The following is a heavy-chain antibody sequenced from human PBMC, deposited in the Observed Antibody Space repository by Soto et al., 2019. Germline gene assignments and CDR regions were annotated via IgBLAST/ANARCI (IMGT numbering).Heavy chain of an antibody. J-gene: IGHJ6*02. D-gene: IGHD1-26*01. Sequence: QVQLVQSGAEVKKPGASVKVSCKASGYTVTSYAMPCVRQAPGQRLEWLGWINAGNANTKYSQKFQGRVTITRDTSASTAYIELSSLRSQDTAVYYCARYVGSDTLYYYYGMDVWGQGTTVTVSS. CDR3: ARYVGSDTLYYYYGMDV. CDR1: GYTVTSYA. CDR2: INAGNANT. V-gene: IGHV1-3*01.